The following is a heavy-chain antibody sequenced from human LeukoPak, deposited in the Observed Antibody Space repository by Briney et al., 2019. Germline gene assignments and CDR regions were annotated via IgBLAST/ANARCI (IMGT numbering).Heavy chain of an antibody. V-gene: IGHV4-34*01. CDR3: ARGGQQLLFCYYYYYMDV. J-gene: IGHJ6*03. Sequence: SETLSLTCAVYGGSFSGYYWSWIRQPPGKGLEWIGEINHSGSTNYSPSLKSRVTISVDTSKNQFSLKLSSVTAADTAVYYCARGGQQLLFCYYYYYMDVWGKGTTVTVSS. CDR1: GGSFSGYY. CDR2: INHSGST. D-gene: IGHD2-2*01.